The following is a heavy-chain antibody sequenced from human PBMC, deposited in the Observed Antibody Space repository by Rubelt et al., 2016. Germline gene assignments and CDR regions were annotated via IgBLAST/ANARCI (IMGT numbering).Heavy chain of an antibody. J-gene: IGHJ4*02. Sequence: EVQLVQSGAEVKKPGESLRISCKGSGYNFTTYWISWVRQTPGKGLEWMGRIDPSDSYINYSPPFQGHVTISAAKSISTAYLQWSSLKASDTAMYYCGRGNSWYPLWGQGTLVTVSS. CDR1: GYNFTTYW. CDR2: IDPSDSYI. D-gene: IGHD6-13*01. CDR3: GRGNSWYPL. V-gene: IGHV5-10-1*03.